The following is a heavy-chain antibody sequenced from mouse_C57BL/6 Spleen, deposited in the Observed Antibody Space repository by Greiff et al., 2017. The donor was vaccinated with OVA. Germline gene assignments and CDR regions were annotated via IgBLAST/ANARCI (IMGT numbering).Heavy chain of an antibody. D-gene: IGHD4-1*01. Sequence: QVQLQQPGAELVRPGTSVKLSCKASGYTFTSYWMHWVKQRPGQGPEWIGVIDPSDSYTNYNQKFTGKATLTVDTSSSTAYMQLSSLTSEDSAVYYCARNWDVYFDYWGQGTTLTVSS. CDR1: GYTFTSYW. V-gene: IGHV1-59*01. CDR3: ARNWDVYFDY. J-gene: IGHJ2*01. CDR2: IDPSDSYT.